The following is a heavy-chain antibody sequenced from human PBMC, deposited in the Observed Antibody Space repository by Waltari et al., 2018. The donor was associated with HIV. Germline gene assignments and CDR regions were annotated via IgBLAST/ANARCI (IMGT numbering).Heavy chain of an antibody. D-gene: IGHD1-26*01. CDR2: IKSKTDGGTT. CDR3: RSGIVRTTDY. V-gene: IGHV3-15*01. CDR1: GFTFNNAW. J-gene: IGHJ4*02. Sequence: EVQLVESGGGLVKPGGSLRLSFAASGFTFNNAWMTWVRQAPGKGLEWVGRIKSKTDGGTTDYAAPVKGRFTISRDDSKNTVNLQMNSLKAEDTAVYFCRSGIVRTTDYWGQGTLVTVSS.